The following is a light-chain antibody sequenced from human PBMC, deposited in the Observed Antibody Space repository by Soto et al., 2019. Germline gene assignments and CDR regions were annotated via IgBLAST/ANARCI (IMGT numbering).Light chain of an antibody. CDR2: DAS. CDR1: QSISCW. CDR3: QQYNSYQFT. Sequence: DIQMTQSPSTLSASVGDRVTITCRASQSISCWLAWYQQKPGKAPKLLIYDASSLESGVPSRFSGSGSGTEFTLTIISLQPDDFATYYCQQYNSYQFTFGPGTKVDIK. V-gene: IGKV1-5*01. J-gene: IGKJ3*01.